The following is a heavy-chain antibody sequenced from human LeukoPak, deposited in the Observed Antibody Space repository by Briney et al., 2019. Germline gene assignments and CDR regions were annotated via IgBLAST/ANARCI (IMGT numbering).Heavy chain of an antibody. D-gene: IGHD1-26*01. CDR2: INHSEST. V-gene: IGHV4-34*01. Sequence: SETLSLTCAVYGGSFSGYYWSWIRQPPGKGLEWIGEINHSESTNYNPSLKSRVTISVDTSKNQFSLKLSSVTAADTAVYYCASAGLEAIVGAPTRGYYFDYWGQGTLVTVSS. CDR3: ASAGLEAIVGAPTRGYYFDY. J-gene: IGHJ4*02. CDR1: GGSFSGYY.